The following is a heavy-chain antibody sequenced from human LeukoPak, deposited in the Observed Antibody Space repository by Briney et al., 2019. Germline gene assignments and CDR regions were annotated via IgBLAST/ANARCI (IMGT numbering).Heavy chain of an antibody. CDR3: AAVSGHYTLLDA. CDR2: VDPDDGQR. Sequence: ASVKVPCTISGYTLNDISVHWVRQPPGKGLEWMGGVDPDDGQRVYAQRFQGRVTMTEDTSTNTAYMELSRLRSEDTAVYFCAAVSGHYTLLDAWGQGALVTVST. D-gene: IGHD4-11*01. V-gene: IGHV1-24*01. CDR1: GYTLNDIS. J-gene: IGHJ5*02.